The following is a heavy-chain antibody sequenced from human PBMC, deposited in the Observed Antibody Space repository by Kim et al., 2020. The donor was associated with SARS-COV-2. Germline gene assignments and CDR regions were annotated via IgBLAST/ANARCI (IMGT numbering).Heavy chain of an antibody. V-gene: IGHV3-7*05. CDR1: GFTFRNHI. D-gene: IGHD3-10*01. Sequence: GGSLRLSCAVSGFTFRNHIMTWVRQAPGKGLEWVSNVKQDGSAKNYVDSVKGRFTVSRDNAKNSLYLQMNTLRAEDTAVYYCVRDEGTYWGQGTLVTVSS. J-gene: IGHJ4*02. CDR2: VKQDGSAK. CDR3: VRDEGTY.